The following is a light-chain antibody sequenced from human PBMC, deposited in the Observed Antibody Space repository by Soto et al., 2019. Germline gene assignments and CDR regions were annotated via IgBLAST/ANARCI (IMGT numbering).Light chain of an antibody. V-gene: IGKV2-30*01. CDR3: MQGTHMYT. CDR1: QSLVASDGTTY. J-gene: IGKJ2*01. CDR2: TVS. Sequence: DVVLTQSPLSLPVTLGQPASISCRSSQSLVASDGTTYLNWFQQRPGQSPRRLLYTVSNRDSGVPDRFSGSVSGTDFTLKISRVEAEDVGVYYCMQGTHMYTFGQGTKLEIK.